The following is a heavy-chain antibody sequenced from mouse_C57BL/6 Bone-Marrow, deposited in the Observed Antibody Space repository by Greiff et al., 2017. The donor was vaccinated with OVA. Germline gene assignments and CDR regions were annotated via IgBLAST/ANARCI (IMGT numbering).Heavy chain of an antibody. D-gene: IGHD1-1*01. J-gene: IGHJ2*01. CDR3: TRRVVAPNFDY. V-gene: IGHV1-15*01. Sequence: QVQLQQSGAELVRPGASVTLSCKASGYTFTDYEMHWVKQTPVHGLEWIGAIDPETGGTAYNQKFKGKAILTADKSSSTAYMELRSLTSEDSAVYYCTRRVVAPNFDYWGQGTTLTVSS. CDR1: GYTFTDYE. CDR2: IDPETGGT.